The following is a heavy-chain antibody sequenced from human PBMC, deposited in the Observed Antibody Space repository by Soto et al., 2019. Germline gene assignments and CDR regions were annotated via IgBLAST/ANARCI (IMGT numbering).Heavy chain of an antibody. CDR1: GYTFTTYD. CDR3: ASRPAASGKAPYY. V-gene: IGHV1-8*01. J-gene: IGHJ4*02. Sequence: QVQLVQSGAEVKKPGASVKVSCKASGYTFTTYDIHWVLQATGQGLEWMGWMNTNSGNTGYAQKLQDRDTMTSNTSITTAYMERSSLGSEDTAVYYDASRPAASGKAPYYWGQGTLVTVSS. D-gene: IGHD6-13*01. CDR2: MNTNSGNT.